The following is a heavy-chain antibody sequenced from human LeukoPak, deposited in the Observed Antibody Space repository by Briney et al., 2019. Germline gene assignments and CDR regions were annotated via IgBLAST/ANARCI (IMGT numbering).Heavy chain of an antibody. D-gene: IGHD3-9*01. V-gene: IGHV4-59*01. CDR3: ARGDYDILTGLDAFDI. J-gene: IGHJ3*02. CDR2: IYYSGST. Sequence: SETLSLTCTVSGGSISSYYWSWIRQPPGKGLEWIGYIYYSGSTNYNPSLKSRVTISVDTSKNQFSLKLSSVTAADTAVYYCARGDYDILTGLDAFDIWGQGTMVTVSS. CDR1: GGSISSYY.